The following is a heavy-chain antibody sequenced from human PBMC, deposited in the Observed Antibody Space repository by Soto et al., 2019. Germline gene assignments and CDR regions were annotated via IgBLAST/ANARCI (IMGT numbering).Heavy chain of an antibody. CDR3: ARAPDMHHIVVVTAIDY. D-gene: IGHD2-21*02. CDR2: ISSSGSTI. J-gene: IGHJ4*02. V-gene: IGHV3-48*03. CDR1: GFTFSSYE. Sequence: GESLKISCAASGFTFSSYEMNWVRQAPGKGLEWVSYISSSGSTIYYADSVKGRFTISRDNAKNSLYLQMNSLRAEDTAVYYCARAPDMHHIVVVTAIDYWGQGTLVTVSS.